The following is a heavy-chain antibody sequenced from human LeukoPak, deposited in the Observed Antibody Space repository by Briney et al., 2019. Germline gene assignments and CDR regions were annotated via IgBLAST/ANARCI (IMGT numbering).Heavy chain of an antibody. V-gene: IGHV3-15*01. Sequence: PGGSLRLSCAASGFXFSNAWISWVRQAPGKGLEWVGRIKRKTDGGTTDYAAPVKGRFTISRDDSKNTLYLQMNSLKTEDTAVYYCTTGYGGNSVYALDIWGPGTLVTVSS. CDR2: IKRKTDGGTT. J-gene: IGHJ3*02. CDR1: GFXFSNAW. D-gene: IGHD4-23*01. CDR3: TTGYGGNSVYALDI.